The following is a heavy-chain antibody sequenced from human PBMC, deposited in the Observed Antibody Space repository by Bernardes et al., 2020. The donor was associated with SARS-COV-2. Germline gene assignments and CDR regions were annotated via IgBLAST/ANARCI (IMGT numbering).Heavy chain of an antibody. D-gene: IGHD3-22*01. Sequence: SETLSLTCAVSGGSISGYYWSWIRQRPGKGLEWIGYIYHSGTTSYTPSLKSRVSILVDTSKNQFSLKLRSVTAADTGVYYCAKDQDSGYLDGAFDVWGLGTMVTVSS. CDR1: GGSISGYY. V-gene: IGHV4-31*11. CDR3: AKDQDSGYLDGAFDV. CDR2: IYHSGTT. J-gene: IGHJ3*01.